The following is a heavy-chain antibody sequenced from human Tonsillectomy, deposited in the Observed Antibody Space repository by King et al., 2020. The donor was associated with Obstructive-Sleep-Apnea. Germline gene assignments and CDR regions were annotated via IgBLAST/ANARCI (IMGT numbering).Heavy chain of an antibody. CDR2: IYPGDSDT. D-gene: IGHD1-26*01. Sequence: EVQLVESGAEVKKPGESLEISCKVSGYSFTDYWIGWVRQMPGKGLEWMGIIYPGDSDTRYSPSFQGQVTISADKSINTAYLQWNNLKASDTAVYYCARREWELSNFDYWGQGTLVTVSS. J-gene: IGHJ4*02. V-gene: IGHV5-51*01. CDR1: GYSFTDYW. CDR3: ARREWELSNFDY.